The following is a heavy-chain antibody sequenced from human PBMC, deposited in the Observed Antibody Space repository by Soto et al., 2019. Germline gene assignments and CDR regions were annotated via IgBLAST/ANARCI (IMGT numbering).Heavy chain of an antibody. D-gene: IGHD1-26*01. CDR3: AKDGSHNFDY. Sequence: QVQLVESGGGVVQPGRSLRLSCAASGFTFSHYAMHWVRQAPGKGLEWVALMSYDGSNEYYADSLKGRFTISRDNSKNTLYLQMTSLRAEDTALYYCAKDGSHNFDYWGQGTLVTVSS. CDR1: GFTFSHYA. CDR2: MSYDGSNE. V-gene: IGHV3-30*18. J-gene: IGHJ4*02.